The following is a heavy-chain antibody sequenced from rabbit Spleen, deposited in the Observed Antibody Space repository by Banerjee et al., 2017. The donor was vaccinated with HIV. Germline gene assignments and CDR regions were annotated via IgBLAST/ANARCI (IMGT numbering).Heavy chain of an antibody. CDR2: IFTGSSGTT. D-gene: IGHD3-1*01. CDR1: GFSFSNRYW. V-gene: IGHV1S40*01. CDR3: ARDGDDAGYDFFL. J-gene: IGHJ6*01. Sequence: QSLEESGGDLVKPGASLTLTCTASGFSFSNRYWISWVRQAPEKGLEWIADIFTGSSGTTYYASWAKGRFTGSKTSSTTVTLQMTSLTAADTATYFCARDGDDAGYDFFLWGPGTLVTVS.